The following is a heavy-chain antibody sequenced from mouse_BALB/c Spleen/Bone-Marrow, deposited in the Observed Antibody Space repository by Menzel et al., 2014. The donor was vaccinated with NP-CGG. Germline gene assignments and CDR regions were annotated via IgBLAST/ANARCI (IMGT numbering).Heavy chain of an antibody. CDR2: IWRGGST. CDR3: ARNLRGNYGFDF. J-gene: IGHJ2*01. CDR1: GFSLTSYG. Sequence: QVQLKESGPGLVQPSQSLSITCTVSGFSLTSYGVHWVRQSPGKGLEWLGVIWRGGSTDYNAAFISRLSISKENSKSQVFFKMNSLQANDTAIYYCARNLRGNYGFDFWGQGTTLTVSS. V-gene: IGHV2-2*02. D-gene: IGHD2-1*01.